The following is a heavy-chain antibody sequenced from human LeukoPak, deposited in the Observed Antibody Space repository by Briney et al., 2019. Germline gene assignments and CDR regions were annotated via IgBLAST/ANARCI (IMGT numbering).Heavy chain of an antibody. CDR3: AAASDNWNYSGYDY. J-gene: IGHJ4*02. V-gene: IGHV1-58*02. CDR1: GYTFTGYY. Sequence: ASLKVSCKASGYTFTGYYMHWVRQAPGQGLEWIGWIVVGSGNTNYAQKFQERVTITRDMSTSTAYMELSSLRSEDTAVYYCAAASDNWNYSGYDYWGQGTLVTVSS. CDR2: IVVGSGNT. D-gene: IGHD1-7*01.